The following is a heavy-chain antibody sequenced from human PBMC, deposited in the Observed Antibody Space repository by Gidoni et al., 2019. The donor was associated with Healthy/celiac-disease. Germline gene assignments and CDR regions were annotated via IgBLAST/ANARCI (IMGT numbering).Heavy chain of an antibody. V-gene: IGHV3-33*01. CDR1: GFTSSSYG. Sequence: QVQLVESGGGVVPPGRSLRLSCAASGFTSSSYGMHWVRQAPGKGLAWVGVIWYEGSNKYYADSVKGLFTISRDNSKNTLYLQMNSLRAEDTAVYYCARDGLYSSSPRVRSNWFDPWGQGTLVTVSS. D-gene: IGHD6-6*01. CDR2: IWYEGSNK. J-gene: IGHJ5*02. CDR3: ARDGLYSSSPRVRSNWFDP.